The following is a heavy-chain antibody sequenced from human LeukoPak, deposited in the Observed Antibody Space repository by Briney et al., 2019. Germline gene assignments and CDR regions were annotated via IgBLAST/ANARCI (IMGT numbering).Heavy chain of an antibody. Sequence: SVKVSCKASGYTFTSYDISWVRQAPGQGLEWMGGIIPIFGTANYAQKFQGRVTITADESTSTAYMELSSLRSEDTAVYYCARGRGLLTMTEPFDYWGQGTLVTVSS. J-gene: IGHJ4*02. D-gene: IGHD3-22*01. V-gene: IGHV1-69*13. CDR1: GYTFTSYD. CDR3: ARGRGLLTMTEPFDY. CDR2: IIPIFGTA.